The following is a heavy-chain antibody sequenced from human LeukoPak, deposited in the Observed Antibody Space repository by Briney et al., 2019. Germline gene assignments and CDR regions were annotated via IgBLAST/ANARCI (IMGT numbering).Heavy chain of an antibody. J-gene: IGHJ6*02. V-gene: IGHV3-43*02. CDR3: AKGLVVPAAPLADYYYYGMDV. D-gene: IGHD2-2*01. CDR2: ISGDGGST. CDR1: GFTFDDYA. Sequence: GGSLRLSCAASGFTFDDYAMHWVRQAPGKGLEWVSLISGDGGSTYYADSVKGRFTISRDSSKNSLYLQMNSLRTEDTALYYCAKGLVVPAAPLADYYYYGMDVGGQGTTVTVSS.